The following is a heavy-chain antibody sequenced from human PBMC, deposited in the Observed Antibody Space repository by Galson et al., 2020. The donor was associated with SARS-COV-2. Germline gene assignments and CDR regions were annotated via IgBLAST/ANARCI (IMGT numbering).Heavy chain of an antibody. CDR3: ARAIRPAGDYEANWFDP. Sequence: SETLSLTCTVSGYSISSGYYWGWIRQPPWKGLEWIGSIYHSGSTYYNPSLKSRVTISVDTSKNQFSLKLSSVTAADTAVYYCARAIRPAGDYEANWFDPWGQGTLVTVSS. V-gene: IGHV4-38-2*02. CDR2: IYHSGST. CDR1: GYSISSGYY. D-gene: IGHD4-17*01. J-gene: IGHJ5*02.